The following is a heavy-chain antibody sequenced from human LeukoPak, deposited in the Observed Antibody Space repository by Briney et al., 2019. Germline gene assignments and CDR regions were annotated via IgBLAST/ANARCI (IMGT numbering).Heavy chain of an antibody. CDR3: TAGTGRSDFDY. J-gene: IGHJ4*02. V-gene: IGHV3-15*01. D-gene: IGHD1-1*01. CDR1: GFTFNNAW. CDR2: IKTKTEAGTK. Sequence: GGSLRLSCIASGFTFNNAWMSWVRQAPGKGLEWVGRIKTKTEAGTKDYATPVRGRFAISRDDSKDTLYLQMNSLKTEDTAMYFCTAGTGRSDFDYWGQGTRVTVSS.